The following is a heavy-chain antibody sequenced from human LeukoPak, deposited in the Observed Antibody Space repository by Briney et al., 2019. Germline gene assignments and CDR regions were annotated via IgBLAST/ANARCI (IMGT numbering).Heavy chain of an antibody. CDR1: GYSFTSYW. CDR3: ANSADIGSYYLDY. CDR2: IYLGDSDA. V-gene: IGHV5-51*01. D-gene: IGHD2-15*01. Sequence: GESLQISCKGSGYSFTSYWIAWVRQKPGKGLECMGIIYLGDSDATYSPSFQGQVTISADKSISTAYLQWGSLKASDTAMYYCANSADIGSYYLDYWGQGTLVTVSS. J-gene: IGHJ4*02.